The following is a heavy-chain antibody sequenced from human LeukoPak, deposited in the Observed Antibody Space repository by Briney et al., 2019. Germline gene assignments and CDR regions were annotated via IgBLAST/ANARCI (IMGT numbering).Heavy chain of an antibody. CDR1: GFTFSSYS. V-gene: IGHV3-48*01. D-gene: IGHD3-3*01. Sequence: GGSLRLSCEASGFTFSSYSMNWVRQAPGKGLGWVSLISGRSTTIYYSDSVKGRFTISRDNDRNSLSLQMNSLRTEDTAVYYCARTINFDFWSGYYGAFDIWGQGTMVTVSS. CDR3: ARTINFDFWSGYYGAFDI. CDR2: ISGRSTTI. J-gene: IGHJ3*02.